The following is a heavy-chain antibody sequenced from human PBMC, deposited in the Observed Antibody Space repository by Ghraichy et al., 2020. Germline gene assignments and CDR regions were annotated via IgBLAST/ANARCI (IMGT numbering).Heavy chain of an antibody. CDR1: RFSFSTYW. CDR3: ASIAVAGTDQVGYFDY. CDR2: IKRDGSAK. V-gene: IGHV3-7*03. J-gene: IGHJ4*02. D-gene: IGHD6-19*01. Sequence: LSLTCVTSRFSFSTYWMSWVRQAPGKGLEWVANIKRDGSAKYYVDSVKGRFTISRDNAKNSLYLQMNSLRAEDTAVYYCASIAVAGTDQVGYFDYWGQGTLVTVSS.